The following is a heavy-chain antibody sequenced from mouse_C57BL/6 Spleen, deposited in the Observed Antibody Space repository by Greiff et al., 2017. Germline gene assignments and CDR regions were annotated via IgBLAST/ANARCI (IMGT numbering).Heavy chain of an antibody. CDR3: ARGRHWDY. CDR2: IYPGSGST. D-gene: IGHD3-2*01. J-gene: IGHJ2*01. V-gene: IGHV1-55*01. Sequence: VKLLQPGAELVKPGASVKLSCKASGYTFTSYWMTWVKQRPGQGLEWIGYIYPGSGSTNYNEKFKGKATMTVDTSTSTAYMQLSSLTSEDSAVYYCARGRHWDYWGQGTTLTVSS. CDR1: GYTFTSYW.